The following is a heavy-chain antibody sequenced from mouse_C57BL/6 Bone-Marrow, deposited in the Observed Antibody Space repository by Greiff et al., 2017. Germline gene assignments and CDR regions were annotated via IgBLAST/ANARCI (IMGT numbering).Heavy chain of an antibody. Sequence: QVQLKESGAELVRPGASVTLSCKASGYTFTDYEMHWVKQTPVHGLEWIGAIDPETGGTAYNQKFKGKAILTADKSSSTAYMELRSLTSEDSAVYYCTRMLLGYAMDDWGEGTSVTGSS. J-gene: IGHJ4*01. CDR3: TRMLLGYAMDD. D-gene: IGHD2-1*01. CDR1: GYTFTDYE. V-gene: IGHV1-15*01. CDR2: IDPETGGT.